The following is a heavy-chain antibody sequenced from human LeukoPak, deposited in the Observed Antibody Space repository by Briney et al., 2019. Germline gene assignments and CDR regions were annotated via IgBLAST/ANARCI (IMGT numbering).Heavy chain of an antibody. CDR3: AKNSQTGSTWYYHMDV. Sequence: GGSLRLSCAVSGFTFTSYAMSWVRQAPGKGLEWVSSISAIDGSTYYPNSVKGRFTISRDTSKNTLYLQMNSLRAEDTAVYYCAKNSQTGSTWYYHMDVWGKGTTATVSS. D-gene: IGHD1-7*01. J-gene: IGHJ6*03. CDR1: GFTFTSYA. V-gene: IGHV3-23*01. CDR2: ISAIDGST.